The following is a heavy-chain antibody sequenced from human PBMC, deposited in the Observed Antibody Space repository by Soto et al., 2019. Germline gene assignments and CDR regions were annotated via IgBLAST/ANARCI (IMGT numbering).Heavy chain of an antibody. Sequence: PSETLSLTCTVSGGSISSGGYYWSWIRQHPGKGLEWIGCIYYSGSTYYNPSLKSRVTISVDTSKNQFSLKLSSVTAADTAVYYCARYWRSYFDYWGQGTLVTVSS. CDR3: ARYWRSYFDY. CDR1: GGSISSGGYY. CDR2: IYYSGST. J-gene: IGHJ4*02. V-gene: IGHV4-31*03. D-gene: IGHD1-1*01.